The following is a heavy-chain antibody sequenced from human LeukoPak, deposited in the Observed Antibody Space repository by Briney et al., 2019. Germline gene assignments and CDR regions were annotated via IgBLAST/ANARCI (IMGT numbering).Heavy chain of an antibody. J-gene: IGHJ3*01. CDR3: ASPSVRTAHAFDF. V-gene: IGHV3-33*01. CDR1: GFTFTSFG. CDR2: IWYDGSDK. D-gene: IGHD6-19*01. Sequence: GSSLRLSCVASGFTFTSFGMHWVRQAPGKGLEWVAIIWYDGSDKYYTDSVKGRFVVSRDNSKKTLYLQMNSLRAEDTAVYYCASPSVRTAHAFDFWGQGTMVTVSS.